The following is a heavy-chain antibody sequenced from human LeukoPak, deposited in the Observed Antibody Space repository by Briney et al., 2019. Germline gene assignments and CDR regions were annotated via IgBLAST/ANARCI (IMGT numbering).Heavy chain of an antibody. Sequence: GGSLRLSCAAPGFTFSSYSMNWVRQAPGKGLEWVSSISSSSSYIYYADSVKGRFTISRDNAKNSLYLQMNSLRAEDTAVYYCARDVIGSGSYSYYWGQGTLVTVSS. CDR3: ARDVIGSGSYSYY. CDR2: ISSSSSYI. D-gene: IGHD1-26*01. V-gene: IGHV3-21*01. J-gene: IGHJ4*02. CDR1: GFTFSSYS.